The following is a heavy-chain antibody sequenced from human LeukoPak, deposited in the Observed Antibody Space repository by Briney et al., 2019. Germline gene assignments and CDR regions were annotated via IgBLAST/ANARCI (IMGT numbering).Heavy chain of an antibody. V-gene: IGHV3-11*01. CDR3: AKRKYDTSGSYYFDY. J-gene: IGHJ4*02. CDR1: GFTFSDYY. CDR2: ISSSGSTI. Sequence: PGGSLRLSCAASGFTFSDYYMSRIRQAPGKGLEWVSYISSSGSTIYYADSVKGRFTISRDNAKNSLYLQMNSLRAEDTAVYYCAKRKYDTSGSYYFDYWGQGTLVTVSS. D-gene: IGHD6-19*01.